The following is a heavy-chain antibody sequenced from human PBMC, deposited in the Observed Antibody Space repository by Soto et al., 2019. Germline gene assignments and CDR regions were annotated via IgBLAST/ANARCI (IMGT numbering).Heavy chain of an antibody. Sequence: EVQLVESGGGLVKPGGSLRLSCAASGFTLSSYSMNWVRQAPGKGLEWVSSISSSSCYIYYADSVKGRCTISSDNAKNSLDLQMNSLRAEYTAVYYCARAYGTYMLTGYYPSPFDDWGQGTLGTVSS. J-gene: IGHJ4*02. D-gene: IGHD3-9*01. CDR1: GFTLSSYS. CDR2: ISSSSCYI. CDR3: ARAYGTYMLTGYYPSPFDD. V-gene: IGHV3-21*01.